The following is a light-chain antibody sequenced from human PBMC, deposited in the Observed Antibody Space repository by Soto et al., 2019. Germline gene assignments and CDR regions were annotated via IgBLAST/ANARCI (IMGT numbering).Light chain of an antibody. CDR3: NQYNNFWK. CDR2: GAS. V-gene: IGKV3-15*01. J-gene: IGKJ1*01. Sequence: EIVLTQSPCTLSVSPVERVTLSCRASQSVSSRLAWYHQKPGQSPRLLIYGASTRATGIPARFSGSGSGTEFTLTLSSLQSEDFGLYYCNQYNNFWKCGQGTTGAIK. CDR1: QSVSSR.